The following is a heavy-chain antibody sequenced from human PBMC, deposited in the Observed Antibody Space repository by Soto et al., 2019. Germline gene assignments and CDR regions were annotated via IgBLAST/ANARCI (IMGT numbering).Heavy chain of an antibody. V-gene: IGHV1-69*13. CDR1: GGTFSSYA. CDR2: IIPIFGTA. CDR3: ARDKYYYDSSGYPFHDAFDI. J-gene: IGHJ3*02. D-gene: IGHD3-22*01. Sequence: ASVKVSCKASGGTFSSYAISWVRQAPGQGLEWMGGIIPIFGTANYAQKFQGRVTITADESTSTAYMELSSLRSEDTAVYYCARDKYYYDSSGYPFHDAFDIWGQGTMVTVSS.